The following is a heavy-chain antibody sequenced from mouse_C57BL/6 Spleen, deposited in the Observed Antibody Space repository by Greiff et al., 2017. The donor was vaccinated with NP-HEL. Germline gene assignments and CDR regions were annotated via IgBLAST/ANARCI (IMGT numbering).Heavy chain of an antibody. CDR1: GYTFTDYY. D-gene: IGHD2-13*01. CDR3: ARWDYGDEGFAY. CDR2: INPNNGGT. J-gene: IGHJ3*01. V-gene: IGHV1-26*01. Sequence: VQLQQSGPELVKPGASVKISCKASGYTFTDYYMNWVKQSHGKSLEWIGDINPNNGGTSYNQKFKGKATLTVDKSSSTAYMELRSLTSEDSAVYYCARWDYGDEGFAYWGQGTLVTVSA.